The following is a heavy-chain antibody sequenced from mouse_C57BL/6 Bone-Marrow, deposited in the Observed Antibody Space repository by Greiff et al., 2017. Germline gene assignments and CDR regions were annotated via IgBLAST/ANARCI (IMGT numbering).Heavy chain of an antibody. CDR1: GFNIKDYY. D-gene: IGHD1-1*01. J-gene: IGHJ2*01. V-gene: IGHV14-2*01. CDR3: AMPTVVATDY. Sequence: EVKLVESGAELVKPGASVKLSCTASGFNIKDYYMHWVKQRTEQGLEWIGRIDPEDGETKYAPKFQGKATITADTSSNPAYLQLSSLTSEDTAVYYCAMPTVVATDYWGQGTTLTVSS. CDR2: IDPEDGET.